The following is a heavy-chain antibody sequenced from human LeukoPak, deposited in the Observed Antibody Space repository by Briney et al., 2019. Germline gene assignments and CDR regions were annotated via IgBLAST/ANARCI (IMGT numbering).Heavy chain of an antibody. Sequence: GGSLRLFCGASGFTVSSNYMSGLRQAPGKGLEWVSVIYSGGSTYYADSVKGRFTISRDNSKNTLYLQMNSLRAEDTAVYYCARDLRGGYNAFDIWGQGTMVTVSS. V-gene: IGHV3-53*01. CDR2: IYSGGST. J-gene: IGHJ3*02. CDR3: ARDLRGGYNAFDI. D-gene: IGHD5-12*01. CDR1: GFTVSSNY.